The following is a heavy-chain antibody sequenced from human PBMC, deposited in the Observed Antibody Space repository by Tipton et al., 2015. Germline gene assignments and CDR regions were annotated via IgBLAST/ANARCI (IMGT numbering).Heavy chain of an antibody. CDR1: GFDFTSYS. V-gene: IGHV3-21*01. CDR3: AKEYNSDTGAYYHDALHI. Sequence: SLRLSCAASGFDFTSYSMNWLRQAPGKGLEWVSSISSGSSYTYYADSVKGRFTVSRDNARSSLFLQMNSLRAEDTAVYYCAKEYNSDTGAYYHDALHIWGQGTMVTVSS. CDR2: ISSGSSYT. J-gene: IGHJ3*02. D-gene: IGHD3-22*01.